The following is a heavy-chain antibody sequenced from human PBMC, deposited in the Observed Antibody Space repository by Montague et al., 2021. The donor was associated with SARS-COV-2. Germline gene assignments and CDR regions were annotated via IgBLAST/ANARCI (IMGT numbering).Heavy chain of an antibody. V-gene: IGHV4-59*01. CDR1: SGSISNYY. Sequence: SETLSLTCTVSSGSISNYYWSWIRQPPGKGLEWIGFISHTESTNYNPSLESRVSISIDTSKNQFSLKLSSVTAADTAVYYCARGGGYSGYDHDYWGQGTLVTVSS. CDR2: ISHTEST. CDR3: ARGGGYSGYDHDY. D-gene: IGHD5-12*01. J-gene: IGHJ4*02.